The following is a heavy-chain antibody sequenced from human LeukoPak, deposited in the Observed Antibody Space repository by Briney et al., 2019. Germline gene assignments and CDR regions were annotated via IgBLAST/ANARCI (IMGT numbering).Heavy chain of an antibody. D-gene: IGHD5-12*01. Sequence: GESLKTSWKVSGYHFPTYWIGWGRQSPGKGLEWMGIINPDDPDTRYSPSFRGQVTMSADRSINTAYLQWSSLKASDTAMYYCARVFGYSGYFDYWGQGTLVTVSS. CDR3: ARVFGYSGYFDY. CDR2: INPDDPDT. V-gene: IGHV5-51*01. CDR1: GYHFPTYW. J-gene: IGHJ4*02.